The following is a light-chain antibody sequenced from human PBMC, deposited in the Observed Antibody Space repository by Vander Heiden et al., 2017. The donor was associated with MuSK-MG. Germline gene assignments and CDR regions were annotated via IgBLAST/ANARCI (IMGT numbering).Light chain of an antibody. V-gene: IGKV3-15*01. CDR1: QSVSDN. Sequence: EIAMTQSPATLSVSPGEGATLSCRASQSVSDNLAWYQQKPGQAPRLLIYGASTRAAGVPARFGGSGSGTEFTLTISSLQSEDFAVYYCQQYNNWPPYTFGQGTKLEIK. CDR3: QQYNNWPPYT. CDR2: GAS. J-gene: IGKJ2*01.